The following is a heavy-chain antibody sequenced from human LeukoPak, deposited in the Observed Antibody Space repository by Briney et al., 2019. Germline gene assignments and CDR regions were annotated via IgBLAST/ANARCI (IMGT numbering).Heavy chain of an antibody. CDR3: ARGGGGYCSSTSCGNFDY. Sequence: SVKVSCKASGGTFSSYAISWVRQAPGQGLEWMGRIIPIFGTANYAQKFQGRVTITTDESTSTAYMELSSLRSEDTAVYYCARGGGGYCSSTSCGNFDYWGQGILVTVSS. D-gene: IGHD2-2*01. CDR2: IIPIFGTA. V-gene: IGHV1-69*05. CDR1: GGTFSSYA. J-gene: IGHJ4*02.